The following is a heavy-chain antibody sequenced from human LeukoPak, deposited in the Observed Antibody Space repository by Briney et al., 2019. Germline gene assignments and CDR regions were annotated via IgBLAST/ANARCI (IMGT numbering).Heavy chain of an antibody. V-gene: IGHV4-61*09. CDR3: ARVSSGWYEYFDY. D-gene: IGHD6-19*01. Sequence: SQTLSLTCTVSGDSINSRNAHWSWIRQPAGKGLEWVGQFYSSGSTKYNPSLKSRVTMSLDTSKNQFFLKLNSVTAADTAVYYCARVSSGWYEYFDYWGQGTLVLVSS. CDR1: GDSINSRNAH. CDR2: FYSSGST. J-gene: IGHJ4*02.